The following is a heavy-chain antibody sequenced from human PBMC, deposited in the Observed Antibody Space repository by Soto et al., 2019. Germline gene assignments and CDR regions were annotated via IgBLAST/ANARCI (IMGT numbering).Heavy chain of an antibody. J-gene: IGHJ4*02. D-gene: IGHD3-10*01. CDR1: GGTFNTYA. Sequence: QVQLVQSGAEMKKPGSSVKVSCQSSGGTFNTYAMNWVRQAPGQGPEWMGDISPMFGAANYAPKFQGRVTITADESTGTSDMQLSSLTSEGTALYFCAREVQVHTPAFVYWGQGTLVTVSS. CDR2: ISPMFGAA. CDR3: AREVQVHTPAFVY. V-gene: IGHV1-69*19.